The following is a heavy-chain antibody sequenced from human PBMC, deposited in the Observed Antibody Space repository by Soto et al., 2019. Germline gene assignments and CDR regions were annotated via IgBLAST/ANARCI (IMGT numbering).Heavy chain of an antibody. D-gene: IGHD5-18*01. CDR1: GFTFSSYA. V-gene: IGHV3-23*01. CDR3: ANSEEAMVTFDY. CDR2: ISCSGGST. Sequence: EVQLLESGGGLVQPGGSLRLSCAASGFTFSSYAMSWVRQAPGKGLEWVSAISCSGGSTYYADSVKGRFTISRDNSKNTLYLQMNSLRAEDTAVYYCANSEEAMVTFDYWGQGTLVTVSS. J-gene: IGHJ4*02.